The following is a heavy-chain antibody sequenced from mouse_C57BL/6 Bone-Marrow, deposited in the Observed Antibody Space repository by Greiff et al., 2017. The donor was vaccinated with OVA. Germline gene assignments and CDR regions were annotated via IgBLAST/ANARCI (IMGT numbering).Heavy chain of an antibody. CDR1: GYSFTGYY. J-gene: IGHJ2*01. Sequence: EVKVVESGPELVKPGASVKISCKASGYSFTGYYMNWVKQSPEKSLEWIGEINPSTGGTTYNQKFKAKATLTVDKSSSTAYMQLKSLTSEDSAVYYCARRGGNYVEDYWGQGTTLTVSS. CDR2: INPSTGGT. D-gene: IGHD2-1*01. V-gene: IGHV1-42*01. CDR3: ARRGGNYVEDY.